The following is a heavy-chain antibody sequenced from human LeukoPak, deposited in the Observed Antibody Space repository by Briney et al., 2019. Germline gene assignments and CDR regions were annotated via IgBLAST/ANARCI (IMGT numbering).Heavy chain of an antibody. CDR3: ANEIRPNDY. CDR1: GFTFSSHW. CDR2: INSDGSSI. D-gene: IGHD4-17*01. J-gene: IGHJ4*02. Sequence: GGSLRLSCAASGFTFSSHWMHWVRQAPGKGLVWVSRINSDGSSISYADSVKGRFTISRDNSKNTPYLQMNSLRAEDTAVYYCANEIRPNDYWGQGTQVTVSS. V-gene: IGHV3-74*01.